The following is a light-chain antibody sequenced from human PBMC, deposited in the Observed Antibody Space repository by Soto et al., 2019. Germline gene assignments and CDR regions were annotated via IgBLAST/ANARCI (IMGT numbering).Light chain of an antibody. CDR1: GSSIGTNT. V-gene: IGLV1-44*01. Sequence: QSVLTQPPSASGTPGPRVTISCSGSGSSIGTNTVNWYRQLPGTAPKLLIYGNNQRPSGVPDRFSGSKSGTSASLAISGLQSEDEAEYYCAAWDGSLNNVLFGGGTKVTVL. J-gene: IGLJ2*01. CDR2: GNN. CDR3: AAWDGSLNNVL.